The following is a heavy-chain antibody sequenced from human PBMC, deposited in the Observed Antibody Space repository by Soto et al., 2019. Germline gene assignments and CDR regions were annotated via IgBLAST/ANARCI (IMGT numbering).Heavy chain of an antibody. Sequence: QVQLSQFGAEVKKPGASVKVSCKASGYSFTNFHILWVRQAPGQGLEWMGMIDPSGGITRDAQRLQGRNTITRDASTSTIYMELRSLTSEDTSVCYCARDVIRNDNYETIGYYFDHWGQGTLVTVYS. D-gene: IGHD3-22*01. CDR2: IDPSGGIT. CDR1: GYSFTNFH. CDR3: ARDVIRNDNYETIGYYFDH. J-gene: IGHJ4*02. V-gene: IGHV1-46*01.